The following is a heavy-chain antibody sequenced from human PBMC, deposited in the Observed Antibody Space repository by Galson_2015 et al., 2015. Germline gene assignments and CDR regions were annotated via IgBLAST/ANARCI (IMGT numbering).Heavy chain of an antibody. CDR3: ATSQDTAMVYYFDY. J-gene: IGHJ4*02. D-gene: IGHD5-18*01. Sequence: SLRLSCAASGFTFSSYGMHWVRQAPGKGLEWVAVIWYDGSNKYYADSVKGRFTISRDNSKNTLYLQMNSLRAEDTAVYYCATSQDTAMVYYFDYWGQGTLVTVSS. CDR2: IWYDGSNK. CDR1: GFTFSSYG. V-gene: IGHV3-33*01.